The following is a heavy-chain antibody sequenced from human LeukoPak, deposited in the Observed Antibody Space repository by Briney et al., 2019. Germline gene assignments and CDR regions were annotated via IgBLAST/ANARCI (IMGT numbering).Heavy chain of an antibody. CDR2: ISNSGSTI. J-gene: IGHJ3*02. Sequence: GGSLRLSCAASGFTFSSYSMNWVRQAPGKGLEWVSYISNSGSTIYYADSVRGRFAISRDNAKNSLYLQMNSLRAEDTAVYYCARSPYSESYYGDAFDIWGQGTMVTVSS. D-gene: IGHD1-26*01. CDR3: ARSPYSESYYGDAFDI. CDR1: GFTFSSYS. V-gene: IGHV3-48*04.